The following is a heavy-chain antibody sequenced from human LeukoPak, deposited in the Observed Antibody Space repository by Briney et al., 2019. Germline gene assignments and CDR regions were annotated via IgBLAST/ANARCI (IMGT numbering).Heavy chain of an antibody. D-gene: IGHD5-18*01. CDR1: GFSLSTSGMC. Sequence: SGPALVKPTQTLTLTCTFSGFSLSTSGMCVSWIRQPPGKALEWLARIDWDDDKYYSTSLKTRLTISKDTSKNQVVLTMTNMDPVDTATYYCARSGLGVDTAMGSLDYWGQGTLVTVSS. V-gene: IGHV2-70*11. CDR2: IDWDDDK. CDR3: ARSGLGVDTAMGSLDY. J-gene: IGHJ4*02.